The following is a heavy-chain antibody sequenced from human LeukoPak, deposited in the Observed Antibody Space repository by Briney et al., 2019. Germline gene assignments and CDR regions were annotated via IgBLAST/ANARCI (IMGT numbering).Heavy chain of an antibody. CDR3: ARGAPLLLWFGEFRYYFDY. Sequence: SETLSLTCTVSGGSISSGDYYWSWIRQPPGKGLEWIGYIYYSGSTYYNPSLKSRVTISVDTSKNQFSLKLSSVTAADTAVYYCARGAPLLLWFGEFRYYFDYWGQGTLVTVSS. V-gene: IGHV4-30-4*08. CDR1: GGSISSGDYY. D-gene: IGHD3-10*01. J-gene: IGHJ4*02. CDR2: IYYSGST.